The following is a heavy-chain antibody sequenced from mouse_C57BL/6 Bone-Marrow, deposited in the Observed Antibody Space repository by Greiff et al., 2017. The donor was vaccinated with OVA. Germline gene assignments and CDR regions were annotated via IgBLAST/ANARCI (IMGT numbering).Heavy chain of an antibody. J-gene: IGHJ2*01. CDR2: ISYDGSN. D-gene: IGHD2-2*01. Sequence: EVKLQESGPGLVKPSQSLSLTCSVTGYSITRGYSWNWIRQFPGNKLEWMGYISYDGSNNYNPSLKNRISITRDTSKNQFFLKLNSVTTEDTATYDCARDVYGYDYWGQGTTLTGAS. CDR3: ARDVYGYDY. CDR1: GYSITRGYS. V-gene: IGHV3-6*01.